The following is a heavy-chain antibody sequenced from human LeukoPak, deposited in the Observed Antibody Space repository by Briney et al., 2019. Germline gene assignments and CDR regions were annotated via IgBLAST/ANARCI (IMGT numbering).Heavy chain of an antibody. CDR3: AEDKAPLPRILCAILCDY. V-gene: IGHV3-23*01. J-gene: IGHJ4*02. CDR1: GFTFSSYG. Sequence: GGSLRLSCAASGFTFSSYGMAWVRQAPGKGLEWVSAITGSAGSTYYADSVKGRFTISRDNSKNTLYLQMNSLRAEDTAVYYCAEDKAPLPRILCAILCDYWGQGTLVTVSS. CDR2: ITGSAGST. D-gene: IGHD2-15*01.